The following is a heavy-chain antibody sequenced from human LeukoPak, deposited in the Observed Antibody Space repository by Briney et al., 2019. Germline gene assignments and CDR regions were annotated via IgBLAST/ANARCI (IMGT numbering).Heavy chain of an antibody. D-gene: IGHD4-23*01. CDR1: GYTFTGYY. CDR3: ARVPLSIHYGGKPLGDY. Sequence: GASVKVSCKASGYTFTGYYMHWVRQAPGQGLEWMGRINPNRVGTNYAQKFQGRVTMTRDTSISTAYMELSRLRSDDTAVYYCARVPLSIHYGGKPLGDYWGQGTLVTVSS. V-gene: IGHV1-2*06. J-gene: IGHJ4*02. CDR2: INPNRVGT.